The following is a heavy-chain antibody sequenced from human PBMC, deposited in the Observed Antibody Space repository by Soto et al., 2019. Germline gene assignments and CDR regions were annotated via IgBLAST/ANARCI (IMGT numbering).Heavy chain of an antibody. D-gene: IGHD3-22*01. V-gene: IGHV3-66*01. CDR3: ATGLIYFDSSGYITDSYYFDY. CDR1: GFTVSSNY. CDR2: IYSGGST. J-gene: IGHJ4*02. Sequence: GGSLRLSCAASGFTVSSNYMSWVRQAPGKGLEWVSVIYSGGSTYYADSVKGRFTISRDNSKNTLYLQMNSLRAEDTAVYYCATGLIYFDSSGYITDSYYFDYWGQGTLVTVSS.